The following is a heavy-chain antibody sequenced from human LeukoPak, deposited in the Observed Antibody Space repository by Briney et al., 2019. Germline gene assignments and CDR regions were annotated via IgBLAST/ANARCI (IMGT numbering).Heavy chain of an antibody. CDR3: ARGPSLGAFDI. D-gene: IGHD6-6*01. CDR1: GGSICSYY. Sequence: KPSGTLSLTCTVSGGSICSYYWSWIRQPAGKGLEWIGRIYTSGSTNYNPSLKSRVTMSVDTSKNQFSLKLNSVTAADTAVYYCARGPSLGAFDIWGQGTMVTISS. J-gene: IGHJ3*02. CDR2: IYTSGST. V-gene: IGHV4-4*07.